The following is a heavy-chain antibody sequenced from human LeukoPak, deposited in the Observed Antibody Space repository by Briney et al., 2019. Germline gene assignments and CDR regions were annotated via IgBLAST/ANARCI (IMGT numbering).Heavy chain of an antibody. CDR1: GFTFSSYA. CDR3: AKAPDWVAARPGKYYFDY. CDR2: ISGSGGST. D-gene: IGHD6-6*01. J-gene: IGHJ4*02. Sequence: HPGGSLRLSCAASGFTFSSYAMSWVRQAPGKGLEWVSAISGSGGSTCYADSVKGRFTISRDNSKNTLYLQMNSLRAEDTAVYYCAKAPDWVAARPGKYYFDYWGQGTLVTVSS. V-gene: IGHV3-23*01.